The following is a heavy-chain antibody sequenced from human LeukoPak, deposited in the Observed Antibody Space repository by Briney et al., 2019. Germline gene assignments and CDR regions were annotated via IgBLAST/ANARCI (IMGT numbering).Heavy chain of an antibody. D-gene: IGHD3-10*01. CDR2: ITHDGSDK. Sequence: GGSLRLSCAASGFTFSSYGMTWVRQGPGKGLEWVASITHDGSDKYSADSVKGRFTISRDNAKNSLYLQMNSLRAEDPAVYYCARDAVRRFDYWRRATLNSVSS. CDR3: ARDAVRRFDY. J-gene: IGHJ4*02. V-gene: IGHV3-7*01. CDR1: GFTFSSYG.